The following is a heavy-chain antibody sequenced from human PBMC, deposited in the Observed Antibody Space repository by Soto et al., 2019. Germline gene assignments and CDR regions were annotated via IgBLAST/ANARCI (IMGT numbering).Heavy chain of an antibody. CDR2: IIPVFGAA. CDR3: AREPRSGWAHDALDV. D-gene: IGHD3-22*01. Sequence: QVHLVQSGAEVKMPGSSVRVSCASSGGAFSTSDIGWVRQAPGQGLEWMGGIIPVFGAANYAQKFKGRVTITADESTRTAYLEMSSLKPADTATYYCAREPRSGWAHDALDVWGPGTSIIVSS. J-gene: IGHJ3*01. CDR1: GGAFSTSD. V-gene: IGHV1-69*01.